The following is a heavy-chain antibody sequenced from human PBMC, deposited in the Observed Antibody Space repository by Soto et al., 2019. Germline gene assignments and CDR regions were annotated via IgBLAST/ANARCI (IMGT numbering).Heavy chain of an antibody. D-gene: IGHD2-15*01. CDR2: VSSGGST. CDR3: AKRRGAGGHFDY. V-gene: IGHV3-23*01. CDR1: GFTFTNYA. J-gene: IGHJ4*02. Sequence: GGSLRLSCAASGFTFTNYAMGWVRQAPGKGLEWVSVVSSGGSTYYADSVTGRFTVSRDNSKNTLSLQMNSLRAEDTAVYYCAKRRGAGGHFDYWGQGALVTISS.